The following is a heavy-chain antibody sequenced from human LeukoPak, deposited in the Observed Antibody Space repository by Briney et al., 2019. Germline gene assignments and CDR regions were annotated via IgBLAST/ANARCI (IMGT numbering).Heavy chain of an antibody. CDR1: GYNFISYW. CDR3: ARHPGGYSYDNPDY. V-gene: IGHV5-51*01. Sequence: GESLKISCKGSGYNFISYWIGWVRQMPGKGLEWMGIIYPTNSDTRYSPSFQGQVTISADKSISTAYLQWSSLKASDTAMYYCARHPGGYSYDNPDYWGQGTLVTVSS. D-gene: IGHD5-18*01. J-gene: IGHJ4*02. CDR2: IYPTNSDT.